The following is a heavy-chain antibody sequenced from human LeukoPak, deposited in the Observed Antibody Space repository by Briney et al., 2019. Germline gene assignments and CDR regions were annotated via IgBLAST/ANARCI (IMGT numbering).Heavy chain of an antibody. Sequence: SETLSPTCTVSGGSIANYNWNWIRQPPGKGLEWIGYISDSGSTNYNPSLQSRVTISVDTSKNQFSLKLSSVTASDTAVYYCARRRVGDLTVGSDTWFDPWGQGALVTVSS. CDR3: ARRRVGDLTVGSDTWFDP. D-gene: IGHD2-15*01. CDR2: ISDSGST. CDR1: GGSIANYN. J-gene: IGHJ5*02. V-gene: IGHV4-59*08.